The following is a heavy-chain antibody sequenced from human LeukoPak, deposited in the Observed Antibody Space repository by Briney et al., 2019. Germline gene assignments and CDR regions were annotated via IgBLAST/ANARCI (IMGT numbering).Heavy chain of an antibody. D-gene: IGHD6-19*01. V-gene: IGHV3-11*06. CDR2: ISTSTSYT. CDR3: ARFVGSGWKYFDY. J-gene: IGHJ4*02. Sequence: GGSLRLSCAPSGFTLSAYFLGWSRPAPGEGLEWGSFISTSTSYTNYADSVKGRFSISRDNAKNSLYLQMNSLKAEDTAVYYCARFVGSGWKYFDYWGQGALVTVSS. CDR1: GFTLSAYF.